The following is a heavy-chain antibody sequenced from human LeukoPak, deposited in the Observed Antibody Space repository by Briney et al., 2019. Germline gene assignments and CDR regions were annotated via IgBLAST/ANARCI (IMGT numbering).Heavy chain of an antibody. V-gene: IGHV4-34*01. CDR2: INHSGST. CDR1: GGSFSGYY. Sequence: SETLSLTCAVYGGSFSGYYWSWIRQPPGKWLEWIGEINHSGSTNYNPSLKSRVTISVDTSKNQFSLKLSSVTAADTAVYYCARLDSSGYYFDYWGQGTLVTVSS. J-gene: IGHJ4*02. CDR3: ARLDSSGYYFDY. D-gene: IGHD3-22*01.